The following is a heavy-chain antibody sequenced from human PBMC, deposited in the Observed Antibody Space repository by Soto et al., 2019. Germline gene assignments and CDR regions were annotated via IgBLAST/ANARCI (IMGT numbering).Heavy chain of an antibody. D-gene: IGHD3-10*01. J-gene: IGHJ5*02. CDR3: ARVLGGSGRKRPSNWFDP. V-gene: IGHV1-69*13. Sequence: ASVKVSCKASGGTFSSYAISWVRQAPGQGLEWMGRIIPIFGTANYAQKFQGRVTITADESTSTAYMELSSLRSEDTAVYYCARVLGGSGRKRPSNWFDPWGQGTLVTVSS. CDR2: IIPIFGTA. CDR1: GGTFSSYA.